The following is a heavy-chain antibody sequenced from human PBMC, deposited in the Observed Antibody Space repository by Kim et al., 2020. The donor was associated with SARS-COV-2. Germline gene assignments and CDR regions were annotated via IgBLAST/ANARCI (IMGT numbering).Heavy chain of an antibody. V-gene: IGHV4-59*08. J-gene: IGHJ6*02. D-gene: IGHD4-17*01. CDR3: ARQGSSTVTGYYYGMDV. Sequence: LKSRVTISVDTSKNQFSLKLSSVTAADTAVYYCARQGSSTVTGYYYGMDVWGQGTTVTVSS.